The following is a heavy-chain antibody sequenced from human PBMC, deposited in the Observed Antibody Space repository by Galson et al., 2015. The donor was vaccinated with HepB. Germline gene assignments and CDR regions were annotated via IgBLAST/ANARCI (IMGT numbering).Heavy chain of an antibody. V-gene: IGHV1-18*04. J-gene: IGHJ4*02. CDR3: ARSYPMLRGVMTD. D-gene: IGHD3-10*01. CDR1: GYTFTSYG. Sequence: SVKVSCQASGYTFTSYGISWVRQAPGQGLEWMRWVSPYSGDTNYAQSLQGRVTLTTDTSTTTAYMELRSLRSDDTAVYYCARSYPMLRGVMTDWGQGTLVTVSS. CDR2: VSPYSGDT.